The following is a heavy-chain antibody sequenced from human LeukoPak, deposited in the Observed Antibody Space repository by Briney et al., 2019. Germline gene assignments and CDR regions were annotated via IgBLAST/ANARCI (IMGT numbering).Heavy chain of an antibody. Sequence: PGGSLRLSCAASGFTFSSYGMSWVRQAPGKGLEWVSTISGRDTNTYYADSVEGRFTISRDNSKNTLYLQMNSLRADDTAVYYCAKRSDYSSSGNYFDSWGQGTPVTVSS. CDR3: AKRSDYSSSGNYFDS. CDR2: ISGRDTNT. D-gene: IGHD4-11*01. CDR1: GFTFSSYG. J-gene: IGHJ4*02. V-gene: IGHV3-23*01.